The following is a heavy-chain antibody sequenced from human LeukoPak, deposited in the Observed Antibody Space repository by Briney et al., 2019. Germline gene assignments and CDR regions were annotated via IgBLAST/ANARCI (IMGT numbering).Heavy chain of an antibody. V-gene: IGHV3-21*01. CDR2: ISSSSSYI. CDR3: ATALYYDILTGYYNDDY. CDR1: GFTFSSYS. D-gene: IGHD3-9*01. J-gene: IGHJ4*02. Sequence: GGSLRLSCAASGFTFSSYSMNWVRQAPGKGLEWVSSISSSSSYIYYADSVKGRFTISRDNAKNSLYLQMNSLRAEDTAVYYCATALYYDILTGYYNDDYWGQGTLVTVSS.